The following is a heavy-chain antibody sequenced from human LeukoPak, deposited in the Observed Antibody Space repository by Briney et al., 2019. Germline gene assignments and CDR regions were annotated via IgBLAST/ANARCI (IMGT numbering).Heavy chain of an antibody. CDR3: ARGGQSNYDFDY. J-gene: IGHJ4*02. CDR2: INHSGST. CDR1: GGSFSGYY. D-gene: IGHD4-11*01. V-gene: IGHV4-34*01. Sequence: SETLSLTCAVYGGSFSGYYWSWIRQPLGKGLEWIGEINHSGSTNYNPSLKSRVTISVDTSKNQFSLKLSSVTAADTAVYYCARGGQSNYDFDYWGQGTLVTVSS.